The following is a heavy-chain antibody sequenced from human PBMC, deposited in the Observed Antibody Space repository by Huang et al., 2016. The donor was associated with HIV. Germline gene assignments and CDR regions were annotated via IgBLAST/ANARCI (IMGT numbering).Heavy chain of an antibody. Sequence: VESGGRSVQPGGSIRLSCLGSTFTFGAYWMSCVGKPPGKGVEGLANIKKDENEKYYVDSVKGRFNISRDNAKKVLFLEMDALRVEDTAIYFCATKTAGMDIWGQGTTVIVSS. CDR2: IKKDENEK. V-gene: IGHV3-7*01. J-gene: IGHJ6*02. CDR1: TFTFGAYW. CDR3: ATKTAGMDI.